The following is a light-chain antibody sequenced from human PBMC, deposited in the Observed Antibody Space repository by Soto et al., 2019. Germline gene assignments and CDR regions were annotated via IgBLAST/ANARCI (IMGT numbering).Light chain of an antibody. J-gene: IGKJ5*01. Sequence: FVITQSTLSLPVTLGQPASISCRSNQSLVHSDGIAYFSWFQQRPGRSTRRLIYKVSNRDSGVPARFSGSGSGTDFALKISRVEAEDVGVYYCMQGTHWPITFGQGTRLAIK. CDR2: KVS. V-gene: IGKV2-30*02. CDR1: QSLVHSDGIAY. CDR3: MQGTHWPIT.